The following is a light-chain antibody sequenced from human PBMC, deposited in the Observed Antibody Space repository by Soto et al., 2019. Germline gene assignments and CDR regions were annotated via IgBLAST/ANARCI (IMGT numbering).Light chain of an antibody. CDR2: VAS. CDR1: RCVSRY. CDR3: QQSSSWPPVST. V-gene: IGKV3-11*01. Sequence: EIELTQSPATLSFFAVERATLSCRAIRCVSRYLTWFQQKPGQAPRHLICVASNLATGILASFSGSPSRTNITPTISSLELDESALYYCQQSSSWPPVSTLGQETRREIK. J-gene: IGKJ5*01.